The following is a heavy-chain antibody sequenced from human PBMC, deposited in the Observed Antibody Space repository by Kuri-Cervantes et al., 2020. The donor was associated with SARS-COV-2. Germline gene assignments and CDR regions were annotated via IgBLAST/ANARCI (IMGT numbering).Heavy chain of an antibody. CDR1: GFTFSSYA. J-gene: IGHJ6*04. D-gene: IGHD3-16*01. CDR3: AKSGSSSSSYVSRLDV. CDR2: ISSGSYIT. Sequence: GGFLRPPCAASGFTFSSYAMSWVREAPGKGLEWVAAISSGSYITHYADSVKGRFTISRDDSKNTLHLQMDSLRGEDTAVYYCAKSGSSSSSYVSRLDVWGKGTTVTVSS. V-gene: IGHV3-23*01.